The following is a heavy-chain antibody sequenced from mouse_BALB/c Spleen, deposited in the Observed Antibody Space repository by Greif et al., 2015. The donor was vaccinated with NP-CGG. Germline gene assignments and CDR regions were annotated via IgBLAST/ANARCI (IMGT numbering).Heavy chain of an antibody. CDR3: ARRYYGSSYYAMDY. J-gene: IGHJ4*01. Sequence: VQLQQSGAELVKPGASVKLSCTASGFNIKDTYMHWVKQRPEQGLEWIGRIDPANGNTKYDPKFQGKATITADTSSNTAYLQLSSLTSEDTAVYYCARRYYGSSYYAMDYWGQGTSVTVSS. CDR2: IDPANGNT. CDR1: GFNIKDTY. V-gene: IGHV14-3*02. D-gene: IGHD1-1*01.